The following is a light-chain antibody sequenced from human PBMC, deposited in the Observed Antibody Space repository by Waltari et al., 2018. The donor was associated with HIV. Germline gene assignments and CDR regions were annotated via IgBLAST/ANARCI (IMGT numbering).Light chain of an antibody. V-gene: IGKV3D-20*01. CDR1: QRIKSTS. Sequence: IILMQSPATFSVSVGESATLSCGASQRIKSTSLSWYPHRPDLAPRLPIYDTSLRPPDIPSRFNGSGSATHFTLTINTLEAEDSAIYYCQHYDTAPPITFGPGTRLEI. CDR2: DTS. CDR3: QHYDTAPPIT. J-gene: IGKJ5*01.